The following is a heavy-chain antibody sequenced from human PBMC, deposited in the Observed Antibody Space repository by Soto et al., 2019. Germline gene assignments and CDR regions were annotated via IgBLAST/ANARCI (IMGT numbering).Heavy chain of an antibody. V-gene: IGHV3-23*01. J-gene: IGHJ6*02. CDR1: GFIFSSYA. CDR3: AKEGIIELTSTYYYGMDV. CDR2: ISASGDAT. D-gene: IGHD2-21*02. Sequence: EVQLLESGGGLVQPGGSLRLSCVASGFIFSSYATTWVRQAPGKGLEWVSTISASGDATYYVDSVKGRFTISRDNSKSTLFLHMNSLRPEDTALYYCAKEGIIELTSTYYYGMDVWGHGTSVTVSS.